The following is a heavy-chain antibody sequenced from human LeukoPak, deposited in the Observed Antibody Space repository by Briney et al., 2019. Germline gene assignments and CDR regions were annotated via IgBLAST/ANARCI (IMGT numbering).Heavy chain of an antibody. D-gene: IGHD4-17*01. V-gene: IGHV3-7*01. CDR1: GFSFSTYW. CDR2: IKQDGSEK. J-gene: IGHJ3*02. Sequence: GGSLRLSCAASGFSFSTYWMSWVRQAPGKGLEWVANIKQDGSEKYYVDSVKGRFTISRDNAKNSLYLQMNSLRAEDTAVYYCAGGPYGDYPGGAFDIWGQGTMVTVSS. CDR3: AGGPYGDYPGGAFDI.